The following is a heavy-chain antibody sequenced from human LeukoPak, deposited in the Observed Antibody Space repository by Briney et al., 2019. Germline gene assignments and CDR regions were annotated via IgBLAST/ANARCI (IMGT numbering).Heavy chain of an antibody. V-gene: IGHV1-46*01. CDR1: GYTFTSYY. Sequence: ASVKVSCKASGYTFTSYYMHWVRQAPGQGLEWMGIINPSGGSTSYAQKFQGRVTMTRDMSTSTVYVELSSLRSEDTAVYYCARDLTTVTTRSVGFDYWGQGTLVTVSS. D-gene: IGHD4-17*01. CDR2: INPSGGST. J-gene: IGHJ4*02. CDR3: ARDLTTVTTRSVGFDY.